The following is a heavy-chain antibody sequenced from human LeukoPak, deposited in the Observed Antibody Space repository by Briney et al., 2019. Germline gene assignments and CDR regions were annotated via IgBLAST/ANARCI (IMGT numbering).Heavy chain of an antibody. CDR1: GFTFDDYA. J-gene: IGHJ4*02. CDR3: AKDMGPVVGDFGFDY. V-gene: IGHV3-9*01. D-gene: IGHD2-15*01. Sequence: PGRSLRLSCAASGFTFDDYAMHWVRQAPGKGLEWVSSISWNSGSIGYADSVKGRFTISRDNAKNSLYLQMNSLRAEDTALYYCAKDMGPVVGDFGFDYWGQGTLVTVSS. CDR2: ISWNSGSI.